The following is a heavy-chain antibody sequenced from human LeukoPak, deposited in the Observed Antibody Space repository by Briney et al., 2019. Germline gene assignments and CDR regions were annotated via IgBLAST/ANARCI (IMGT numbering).Heavy chain of an antibody. Sequence: SETLSLTCTVSGGSISSYYWSWIRQPLGKGLEWIGYIYYSGSTNYNPSLKSRVTISVDTSKNQFSLKLSSVTAADTAVYYCARSGYYDSSGYRDYFDYWGQGTLVTVSS. D-gene: IGHD3-22*01. CDR3: ARSGYYDSSGYRDYFDY. CDR1: GGSISSYY. V-gene: IGHV4-59*01. CDR2: IYYSGST. J-gene: IGHJ4*02.